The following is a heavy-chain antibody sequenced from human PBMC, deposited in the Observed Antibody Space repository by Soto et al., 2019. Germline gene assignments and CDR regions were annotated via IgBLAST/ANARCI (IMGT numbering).Heavy chain of an antibody. CDR3: AHSRIELLWFGEFPTFDY. Sequence: RRISCAASEFTFSNYAMSWVRQAPGKGLEWVSAISYGGGTTYYADSGKSRLTITKDTSKNQVVLTMTNMDPVDTATYYCAHSRIELLWFGEFPTFDYWGQGTLVTVSS. D-gene: IGHD3-10*01. CDR2: ISYGGGTT. CDR1: EFTFSNYA. J-gene: IGHJ4*02. V-gene: IGHV3-23*01.